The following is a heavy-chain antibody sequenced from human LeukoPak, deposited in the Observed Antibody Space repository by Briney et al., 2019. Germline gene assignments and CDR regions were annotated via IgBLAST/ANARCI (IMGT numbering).Heavy chain of an antibody. V-gene: IGHV3-7*01. Sequence: SGGSLRLSCAASGFTFRRYWMSWVRQAPGKWLEWLANIKEDGSEKYYVDSVKGRFTISRDNAKNSLYLQMNSLRAEDTALYYCARDDIATYDYWGQGTLVTVSS. J-gene: IGHJ4*02. CDR3: ARDDIATYDY. CDR2: IKEDGSEK. D-gene: IGHD2-15*01. CDR1: GFTFRRYW.